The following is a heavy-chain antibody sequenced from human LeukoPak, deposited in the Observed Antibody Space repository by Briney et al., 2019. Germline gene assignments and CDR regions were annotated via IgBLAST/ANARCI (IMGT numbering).Heavy chain of an antibody. V-gene: IGHV3-48*02. CDR2: IRSSGRTI. Sequence: GGSLRLSCVASGFTISSYSMNWGRQAPGKGLEWVSYIRSSGRTIYYADSVRGRFTTSRDSAKNSLYLQIQRTRDADTGVYKCVRDPDALDYWGQGTLVTVSS. CDR3: VRDPDALDY. CDR1: GFTISSYS. J-gene: IGHJ4*02.